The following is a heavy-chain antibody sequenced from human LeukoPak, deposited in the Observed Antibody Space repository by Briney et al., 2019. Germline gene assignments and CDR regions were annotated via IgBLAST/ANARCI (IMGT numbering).Heavy chain of an antibody. CDR2: ISAYNGNT. Sequence: ASVKVSCKASGYTFTSYGISWVRQAPGQGLEWMGWISAYNGNTNYAQKLQGRVTMTTDTSTSTAYMELRSLRSDDTAVYYCARLYRLEVYYYMDVWGKGTTVTVSS. D-gene: IGHD2-8*01. CDR1: GYTFTSYG. CDR3: ARLYRLEVYYYMDV. J-gene: IGHJ6*03. V-gene: IGHV1-18*01.